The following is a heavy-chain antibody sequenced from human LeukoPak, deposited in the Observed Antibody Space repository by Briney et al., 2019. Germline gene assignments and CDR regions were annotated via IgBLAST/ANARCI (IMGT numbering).Heavy chain of an antibody. J-gene: IGHJ6*03. V-gene: IGHV3-11*01. CDR2: ISTSGATI. D-gene: IGHD3-22*01. CDR1: GFTFSGYS. CDR3: PRISSSGSPYFYYYYLDV. Sequence: GGSLRLSCAASGFTFSGYSMSWVRQAPGKGLEWVSYISTSGATISFADSVKGRFAISRDNAKNSMDLQMNSLRAEDTAVDYCPRISSSGSPYFYYYYLDVRRKPTTATVPS.